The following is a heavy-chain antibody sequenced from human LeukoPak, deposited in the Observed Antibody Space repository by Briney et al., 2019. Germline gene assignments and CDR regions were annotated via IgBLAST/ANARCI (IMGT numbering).Heavy chain of an antibody. Sequence: GASVNVSCKASGDTFSSYAISWVRQAPGQGLEWMGGIIPIFGTANYAQKFQGRVTITADESTSAAYMELSSLRSEDTAVYYCARKLLYYYDSSGYYPFDYWGQGTLVTVSS. J-gene: IGHJ4*02. CDR1: GDTFSSYA. CDR3: ARKLLYYYDSSGYYPFDY. V-gene: IGHV1-69*13. D-gene: IGHD3-22*01. CDR2: IIPIFGTA.